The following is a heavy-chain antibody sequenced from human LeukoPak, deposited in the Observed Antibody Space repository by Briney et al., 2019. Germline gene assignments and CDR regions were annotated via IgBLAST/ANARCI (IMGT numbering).Heavy chain of an antibody. Sequence: GASVRVSCKASGGTFSSYAISWVRQAPGQGLEWMGGIIPIFGTANYAQKFQGRVTITADKSTSTAYMELSSLRSEDTAVYYCALSSGNYGRWFDPWGQGTLVTVSS. CDR3: ALSSGNYGRWFDP. CDR2: IIPIFGTA. CDR1: GGTFSSYA. J-gene: IGHJ5*02. D-gene: IGHD4-11*01. V-gene: IGHV1-69*06.